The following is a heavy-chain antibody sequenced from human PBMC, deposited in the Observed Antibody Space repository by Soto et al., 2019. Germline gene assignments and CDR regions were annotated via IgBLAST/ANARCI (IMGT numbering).Heavy chain of an antibody. J-gene: IGHJ4*02. CDR3: ARARLDTPALEY. CDR1: GFSFRSYA. Sequence: QVQLVESGGGVVQPGGSLRLSCAASGFSFRSYAMHWVRQAPGKGLEWVAVMSYDGSDKDYADSVKDRFTISRDNSKNTLYLQMSSLRAEDTAVYYCARARLDTPALEYWGQGTLVTVSS. V-gene: IGHV3-30-3*01. CDR2: MSYDGSDK. D-gene: IGHD2-2*01.